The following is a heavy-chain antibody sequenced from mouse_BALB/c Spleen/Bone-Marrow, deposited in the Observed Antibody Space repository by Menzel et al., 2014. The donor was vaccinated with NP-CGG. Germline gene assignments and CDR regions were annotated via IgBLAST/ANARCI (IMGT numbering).Heavy chain of an antibody. Sequence: QVQLQQSGPGLVAPSQSLSITCTVSGFSLTSNGVSWVRQPPGKGLEWLGVIWDDGSTKYHSALISRLSISKDNSKSRVFLKLNSLHTDDTATYYCAKPEDGYAMDYWGQGTSVTVSS. D-gene: IGHD2-3*01. J-gene: IGHJ4*01. CDR1: GFSLTSNG. V-gene: IGHV2-3*01. CDR2: IWDDGST. CDR3: AKPEDGYAMDY.